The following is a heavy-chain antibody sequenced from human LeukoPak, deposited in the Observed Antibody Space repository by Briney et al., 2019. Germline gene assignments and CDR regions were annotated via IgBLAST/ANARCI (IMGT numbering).Heavy chain of an antibody. J-gene: IGHJ4*02. CDR1: GGSISSGGYY. D-gene: IGHD2-2*01. CDR3: ARSGRRDCSSTSCYVLSGGFDY. CDR2: IYYSGST. Sequence: PSETLSLTCTVSGGSISSGGYYWSWIRQHPGKGLEWIGYIYYSGSTYYNPSLKSRVTISVDTSKNQLSLKLSSVTAADTAVYYCARSGRRDCSSTSCYVLSGGFDYWGQGTLVTVSS. V-gene: IGHV4-31*03.